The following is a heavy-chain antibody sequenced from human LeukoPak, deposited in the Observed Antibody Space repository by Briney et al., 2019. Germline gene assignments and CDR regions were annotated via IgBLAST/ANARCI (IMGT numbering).Heavy chain of an antibody. CDR1: GFTFDEYA. CDR2: ISWKSGSI. J-gene: IGHJ3*02. Sequence: GGSLRLSCEASGFTFDEYAMHWVRQAPGKGLEWVSGISWKSGSIGYADSVKGRFSISRDNAQNSLYLQMNSLRVEDMALYYCTTLGEAAVRTDDSLHIWGQGTMVIVS. CDR3: TTLGEAAVRTDDSLHI. V-gene: IGHV3-9*03. D-gene: IGHD3-10*01.